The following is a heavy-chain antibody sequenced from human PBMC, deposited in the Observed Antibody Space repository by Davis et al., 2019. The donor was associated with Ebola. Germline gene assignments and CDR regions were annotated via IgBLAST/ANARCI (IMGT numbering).Heavy chain of an antibody. CDR1: GFTFDDYA. J-gene: IGHJ5*02. Sequence: PGGSLRLSCAASGFTFDDYAMHWVRHAPGKGLEWVSGISWNSGSIGYADSVKGRFTISRGNAKNSLYLQMNSLRTEDTAVYYCARDHGYNRFDPWGQGTLVTVSS. CDR3: ARDHGYNRFDP. V-gene: IGHV3-9*01. CDR2: ISWNSGSI.